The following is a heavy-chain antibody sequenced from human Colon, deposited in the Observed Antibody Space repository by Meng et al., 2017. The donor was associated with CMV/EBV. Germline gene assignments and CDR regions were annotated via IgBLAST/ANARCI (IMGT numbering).Heavy chain of an antibody. CDR2: ISDDGNNE. CDR3: ARTDCNTIHCKRMEY. V-gene: IGHV3-30-3*01. Sequence: GESLKISCAASGFRFSNYAMHWVRQAPGKGLEWLAVISDDGNNEYHADSVRGRFTISRDNSKNTLYLQMDSLRIEDTGVYYCARTDCNTIHCKRMEYWGQGTLVTVSS. J-gene: IGHJ4*02. CDR1: GFRFSNYA. D-gene: IGHD2/OR15-2a*01.